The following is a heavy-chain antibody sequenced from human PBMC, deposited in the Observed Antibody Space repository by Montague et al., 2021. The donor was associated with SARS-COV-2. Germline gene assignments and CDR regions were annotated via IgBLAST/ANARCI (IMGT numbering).Heavy chain of an antibody. V-gene: IGHV4-59*01. J-gene: IGHJ4*02. D-gene: IGHD3-22*01. CDR3: ARIWYSSGYQVIYYFDY. Sequence: SETLSLTCTVSGGSISSYYWSWIRQPPGKGLEWIGYIYYSGSTNXNPSPKSRVTISVDTSKNQFSLKLSSVTAADTAVYYCARIWYSSGYQVIYYFDYWGQGTLVTVSS. CDR2: IYYSGST. CDR1: GGSISSYY.